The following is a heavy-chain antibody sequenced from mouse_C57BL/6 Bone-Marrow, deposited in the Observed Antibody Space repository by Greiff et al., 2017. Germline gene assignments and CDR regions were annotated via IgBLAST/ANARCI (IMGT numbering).Heavy chain of an antibody. CDR3: ARDYYGSLGPWYFDV. V-gene: IGHV1-81*01. D-gene: IGHD1-1*01. CDR2: IYPRSGNT. J-gene: IGHJ1*03. Sequence: QVQLKESGAELARPGASVKLSCKASGYTFTSYGISWVKQRTGQGLEWIGEIYPRSGNTYYNEKFKGKATLTADKSSSTAYMELRSLTSEDSAVYFGARDYYGSLGPWYFDVWGTGTTVTVSS. CDR1: GYTFTSYG.